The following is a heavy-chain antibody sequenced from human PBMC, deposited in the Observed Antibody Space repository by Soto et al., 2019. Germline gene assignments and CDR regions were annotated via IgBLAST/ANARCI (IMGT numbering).Heavy chain of an antibody. V-gene: IGHV4-59*12. CDR3: SRERESASEH. J-gene: IGHJ4*02. Sequence: SSETLSLTCTVSGGSISSYYWSCIRQPPGKGLEWIGYIYYSGSTNYNPSLKSRVTISVDTSKNHFSLKLSSVTAADTAVYYCSRERESASEHWGQGTLVTVSS. CDR2: IYYSGST. CDR1: GGSISSYY.